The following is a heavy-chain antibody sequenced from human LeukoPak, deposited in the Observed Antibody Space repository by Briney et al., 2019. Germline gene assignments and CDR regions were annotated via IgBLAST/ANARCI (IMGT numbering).Heavy chain of an antibody. CDR2: INPNSGGT. D-gene: IGHD5-12*01. Sequence: ASVKVSCMASGYTFTGYYMHWVRQAPGQGLEWMGWINPNSGGTNYAQKFQGRVTMTRDTSISTAYMELSRLRSDDTAVYYCARSRYTGYDRALDYWGQGTLVTVSS. J-gene: IGHJ4*02. V-gene: IGHV1-2*02. CDR3: ARSRYTGYDRALDY. CDR1: GYTFTGYY.